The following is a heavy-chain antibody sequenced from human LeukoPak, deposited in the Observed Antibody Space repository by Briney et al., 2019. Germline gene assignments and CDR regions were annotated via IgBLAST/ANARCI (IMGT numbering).Heavy chain of an antibody. CDR1: GGSISSYY. D-gene: IGHD4-17*01. J-gene: IGHJ4*02. CDR3: AVSLPTTMIDY. V-gene: IGHV4-4*07. CDR2: IYTSGST. Sequence: PSETLSLTCTVSGGSISSYYWSWIRQPAGKGLEWIGRIYTSGSTNYNPSLKSRVTISVDTSKNQFSLKLSSVTAADTAVYYCAVSLPTTMIDYWGQGTLVTVSS.